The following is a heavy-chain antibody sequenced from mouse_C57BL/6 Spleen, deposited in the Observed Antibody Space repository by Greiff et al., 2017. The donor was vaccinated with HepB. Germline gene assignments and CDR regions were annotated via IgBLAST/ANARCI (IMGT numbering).Heavy chain of an antibody. V-gene: IGHV1-64*01. Sequence: VKLQQPGAELVKPGASVKLSCKASGYTFTSYWMHWVKQRPGQGLEWIGMIHPNSGSTNYNEKFKSKATLTVDKSSSTAYMQLSSLTSEDSAVYYCAISVSEPMDCWGQGTSVTVSS. CDR3: AISVSEPMDC. D-gene: IGHD1-1*01. CDR1: GYTFTSYW. CDR2: IHPNSGST. J-gene: IGHJ4*01.